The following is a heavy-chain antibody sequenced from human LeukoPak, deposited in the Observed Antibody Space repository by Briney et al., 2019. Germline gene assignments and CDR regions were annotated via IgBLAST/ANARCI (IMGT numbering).Heavy chain of an antibody. CDR2: ISSGSGTK. J-gene: IGHJ5*02. D-gene: IGHD5-24*01. V-gene: IGHV3-48*01. CDR1: GFSFSIYS. CDR3: ARDVATISNWFDP. Sequence: GGSLRLSCAASGFSFSIYSMNWVRQAPGKGLEWLSYISSGSGTKYYADSVKGRFTISRDNAKNSLYLQMNNLRAEDTAVYYCARDVATISNWFDPWGQGTLVTVSS.